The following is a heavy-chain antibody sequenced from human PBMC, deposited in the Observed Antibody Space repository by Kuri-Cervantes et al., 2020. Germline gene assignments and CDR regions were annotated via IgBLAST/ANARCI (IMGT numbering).Heavy chain of an antibody. J-gene: IGHJ4*02. CDR1: GYTFSTYW. V-gene: IGHV5-51*07. CDR3: ARHLGGGLDVDY. D-gene: IGHD3-16*01. Sequence: GESLKISCMGSGYTFSTYWIGWVHQMPGKGLEWMGIIYPYGSDTRYSPSFQGQVTISADKSISTAYLQWSSLKASDTAMYYCARHLGGGLDVDYWGQGTLVTVSS. CDR2: IYPYGSDT.